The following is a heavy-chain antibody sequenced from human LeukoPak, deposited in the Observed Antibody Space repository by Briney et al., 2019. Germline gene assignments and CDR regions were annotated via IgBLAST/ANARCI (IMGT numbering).Heavy chain of an antibody. CDR1: GGSISSYY. CDR2: IYYSGST. V-gene: IGHV4-59*12. CDR3: ARRWYWFGELFVWFDP. J-gene: IGHJ5*02. D-gene: IGHD3-10*01. Sequence: SETLSLTCTVSGGSISSYYWSWIRQPPGKGLEWIGYIYYSGSTNYNPSLKSRATISVDTSKNQFSLKLSSVTAADTAVYYCARRWYWFGELFVWFDPWGQGTLVTVSS.